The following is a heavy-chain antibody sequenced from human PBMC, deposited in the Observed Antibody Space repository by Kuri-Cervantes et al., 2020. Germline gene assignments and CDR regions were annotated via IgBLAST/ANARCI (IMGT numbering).Heavy chain of an antibody. Sequence: GESLKISFAASGFTFSNAWMSWVRQAPGKGLEWVGRSKSKTDGGTTDYAAPVKGRFTITRDDSKNTLYLQMNSLKTEDTAVYYCAAGDWFDPWGQGTLVTVSS. CDR1: GFTFSNAW. CDR2: SKSKTDGGTT. CDR3: AAGDWFDP. V-gene: IGHV3-15*01. J-gene: IGHJ5*02.